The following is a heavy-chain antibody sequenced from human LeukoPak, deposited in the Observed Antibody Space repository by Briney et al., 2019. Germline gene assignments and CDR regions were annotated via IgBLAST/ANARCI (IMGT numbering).Heavy chain of an antibody. J-gene: IGHJ4*02. Sequence: SETLSLTCTVSGGSISSYYWSWIRQPPGKGLEWIGYIYYSGSTNYNPSLKSRVTISVDTSKNQFSLKLSSVTAADTAVYYCARAAYSSPWDYWGQGTLVTVSS. D-gene: IGHD6-6*01. V-gene: IGHV4-59*01. CDR1: GGSISSYY. CDR3: ARAAYSSPWDY. CDR2: IYYSGST.